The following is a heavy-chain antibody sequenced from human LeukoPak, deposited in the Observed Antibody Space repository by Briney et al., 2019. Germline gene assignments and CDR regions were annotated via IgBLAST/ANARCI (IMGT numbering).Heavy chain of an antibody. D-gene: IGHD2-2*01. CDR1: GLTFSTSA. CDR3: AKDISVVVVPGDVFDV. Sequence: GGSLRLSCAASGLTFSTSAMHWVRQAPGKGLQRVAVIYYDGSEKYYADSVKGRFTISRDNSKNTLYLHMNSLRADDTAMYYFAKDISVVVVPGDVFDVWGQGTMVTVSS. CDR2: IYYDGSEK. J-gene: IGHJ3*01. V-gene: IGHV3-33*06.